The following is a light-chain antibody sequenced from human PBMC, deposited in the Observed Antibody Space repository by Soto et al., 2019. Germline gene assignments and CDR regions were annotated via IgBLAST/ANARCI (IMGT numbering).Light chain of an antibody. CDR3: QQYDSYSWT. V-gene: IGKV1-5*01. CDR1: QSVSNW. CDR2: DVS. Sequence: DIQMTQSPSTLSASVGERVTITCRASQSVSNWLAWYQQKPGKAPKLLIYDVSSLESGVPSRFSGSGSGTEFILTISSLQHDDFATYYCQQYDSYSWTFDQGTKVEMK. J-gene: IGKJ1*01.